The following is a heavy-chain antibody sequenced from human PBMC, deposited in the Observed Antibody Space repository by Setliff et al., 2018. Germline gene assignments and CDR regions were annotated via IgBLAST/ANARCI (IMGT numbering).Heavy chain of an antibody. J-gene: IGHJ1*01. CDR1: GDSIRNYH. D-gene: IGHD6-6*01. V-gene: IGHV4-4*08. Sequence: PSETLSLTCTVSGDSIRNYHWSWFRQPPGSRLEWIGYIYTTGSTSYNPSLKSRVTMSVDTSKNQFFLKLTSVTAADTAVYYCARDRDDGSSFAEYFQHWGQGTLVTVSS. CDR3: ARDRDDGSSFAEYFQH. CDR2: IYTTGST.